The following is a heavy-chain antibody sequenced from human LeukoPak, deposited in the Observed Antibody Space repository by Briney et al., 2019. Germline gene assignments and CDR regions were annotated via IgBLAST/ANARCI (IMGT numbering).Heavy chain of an antibody. J-gene: IGHJ6*03. V-gene: IGHV3-74*01. D-gene: IGHD3-10*01. CDR2: INSDGSST. CDR1: RLIFSSYW. CDR3: AGHYGSGRYHYYYMDV. Sequence: GGSLRLSCAASRLIFSSYWMNWVRQAPGKGLVWVSRINSDGSSTIYADSVKSRFTISRDYAKNTVYLQMNSLRVDDTAVYYCAGHYGSGRYHYYYMDVWGRGTTVTVSS.